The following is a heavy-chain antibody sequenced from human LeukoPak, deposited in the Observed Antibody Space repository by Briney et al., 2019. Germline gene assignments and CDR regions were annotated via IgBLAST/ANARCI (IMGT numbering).Heavy chain of an antibody. CDR3: ARDSVDIVVVPAATYYFDY. V-gene: IGHV1-46*01. Sequence: ASVKVSCKASGHTFTSYYMHWVRQAPGQGLEWMGIINPSGGSTSYAQKFQGRVTMTRDTSTSTVYMELSSLRSEDTAVYYCARDSVDIVVVPAATYYFDYWGQGTLVTVSS. J-gene: IGHJ4*02. CDR1: GHTFTSYY. D-gene: IGHD2-2*01. CDR2: INPSGGST.